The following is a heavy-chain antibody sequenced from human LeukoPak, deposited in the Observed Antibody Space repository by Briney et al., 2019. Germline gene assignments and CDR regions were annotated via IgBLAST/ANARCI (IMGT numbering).Heavy chain of an antibody. CDR2: IYHSEST. CDR3: ATLGATDAFDI. Sequence: PWETLSLTCTVSGGSISSGGYYWSRIRQPPGQGLVWIGYIYHSESTYYNPSLKSRVTISVDRSKNQFSLKLSSVTAADTAVYYCATLGATDAFDIWGQGTMVTVSS. J-gene: IGHJ3*02. CDR1: GGSISSGGYY. V-gene: IGHV4-30-2*01. D-gene: IGHD1-26*01.